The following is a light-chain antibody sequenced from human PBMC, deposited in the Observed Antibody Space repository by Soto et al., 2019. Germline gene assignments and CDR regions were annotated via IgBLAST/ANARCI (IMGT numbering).Light chain of an antibody. V-gene: IGLV3-25*03. Sequence: SYELTQPPSVSVSPGQTARIPCSGDALPKQYAYWYEQKSGQAPVLVIFKDTERPSGIPERFSGSSSGTTVTLTITGVQAEDEADYYCQSADTSGTVIFGGGTQLTVL. CDR1: ALPKQY. CDR2: KDT. J-gene: IGLJ2*01. CDR3: QSADTSGTVI.